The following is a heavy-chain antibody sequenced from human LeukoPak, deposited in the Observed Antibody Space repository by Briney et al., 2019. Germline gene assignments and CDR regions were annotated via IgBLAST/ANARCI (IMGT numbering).Heavy chain of an antibody. CDR3: ARTPYYYDGSGYYDY. CDR2: IYYSGST. CDR1: GGSISSYY. D-gene: IGHD3-22*01. V-gene: IGHV4-59*08. J-gene: IGHJ4*02. Sequence: SETLSLTCTVSGGSISSYYWSWIRQPPGKGLEWIGYIYYSGSTNYNPSLKSRVTISVDTSKNQFSLKLSSVTAADTAVYYCARTPYYYDGSGYYDYWGQGTLVTVSS.